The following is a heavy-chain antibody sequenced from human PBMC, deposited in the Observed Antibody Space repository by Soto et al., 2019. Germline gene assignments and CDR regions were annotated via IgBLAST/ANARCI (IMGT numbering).Heavy chain of an antibody. D-gene: IGHD3-10*01. J-gene: IGHJ4*02. V-gene: IGHV1-69*01. CDR2: IIPIFGTA. Sequence: QVQLVQSGAEVKKPGSSVKVSCKASGGTFSSYAISWVRQAPGQGLEWMGGIIPIFGTANYAQKFQGRVTITADESTSTAYMELSSQRSEDTAVYYCARSPWFGELSPHTAPQPFDYWGQGTLVTVSS. CDR1: GGTFSSYA. CDR3: ARSPWFGELSPHTAPQPFDY.